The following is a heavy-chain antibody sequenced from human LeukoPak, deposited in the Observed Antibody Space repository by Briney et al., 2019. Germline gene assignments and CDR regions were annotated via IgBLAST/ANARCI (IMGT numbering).Heavy chain of an antibody. CDR3: AKDTGYGYSSGWLDY. Sequence: GGSLRLSCAASGFTFSSYAMSWVRQAPGKGLEWVSAISGSGGSTYYADSVKGRFTISRDNAKDSLHLQMNSLRAEDTALYYCAKDTGYGYSSGWLDYWGQGTLVTVSS. V-gene: IGHV3-23*01. D-gene: IGHD6-19*01. CDR1: GFTFSSYA. CDR2: ISGSGGST. J-gene: IGHJ4*02.